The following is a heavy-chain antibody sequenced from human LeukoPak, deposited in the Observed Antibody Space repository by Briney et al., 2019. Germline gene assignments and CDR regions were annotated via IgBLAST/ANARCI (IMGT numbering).Heavy chain of an antibody. CDR1: GGSFSGYY. CDR3: ARVGTTYYYGY. D-gene: IGHD3-10*01. V-gene: IGHV4-34*01. CDR2: INHSGST. J-gene: IGHJ4*02. Sequence: SETLSLTCAVYGGSFSGYYWSWIRQPPGKGLEWIGEINHSGSTNYNPSLKSRVTISVDTSKNQFSLKLSSVTAPDTAVYYCARVGTTYYYGYWGQGTLVTVSS.